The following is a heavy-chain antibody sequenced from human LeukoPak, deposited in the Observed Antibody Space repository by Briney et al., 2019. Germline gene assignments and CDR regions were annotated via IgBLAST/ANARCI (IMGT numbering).Heavy chain of an antibody. V-gene: IGHV3-21*01. CDR1: GFTFSSYS. Sequence: RTGGSLRPSCAASGFTFSSYSMNWVRQAPGKGLEWVSSISSSSSYIYYADSVKGRFTISRDNAKNSLYLQMNSLRAEDTAVYYCARDPQGSNSRLNWFDPWGQGTLVTVSS. J-gene: IGHJ5*02. D-gene: IGHD4-11*01. CDR3: ARDPQGSNSRLNWFDP. CDR2: ISSSSSYI.